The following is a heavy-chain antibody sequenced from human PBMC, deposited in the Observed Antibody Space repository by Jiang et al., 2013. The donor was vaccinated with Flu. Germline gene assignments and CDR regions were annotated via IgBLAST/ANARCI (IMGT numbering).Heavy chain of an antibody. D-gene: IGHD6-13*01. Sequence: VQLLESGGGLVKPGGSLRLSCAASGFTFSNAWMSWVRQAPGKGLEWVGRIKSKTDGGTTDYAAPVKGRFTISRDDSKNTLYLQMNSLKTEDTAVYYCTTVPGGGIAAAGDRGIWGQGTMVTVSS. CDR2: IKSKTDGGTT. CDR3: TTVPGGGIAAAGDRGI. V-gene: IGHV3-15*01. CDR1: GFTFSNAW. J-gene: IGHJ3*02.